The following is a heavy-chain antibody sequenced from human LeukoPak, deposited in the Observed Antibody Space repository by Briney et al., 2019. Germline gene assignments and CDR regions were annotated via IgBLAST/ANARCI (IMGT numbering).Heavy chain of an antibody. J-gene: IGHJ6*03. D-gene: IGHD1-26*01. V-gene: IGHV4-39*07. CDR2: MYYSGGT. Sequence: SETLSLTCAVSGGSISNSYYYWGWIRQPPGKGLEWIGSMYYSGGTYYNPSLKSRVTISVDTSKNQFSLKLTSVTAADTAIYYCARRQVGVLSGDFYYNYMDVWGKGTTVTVSS. CDR3: ARRQVGVLSGDFYYNYMDV. CDR1: GGSISNSYYY.